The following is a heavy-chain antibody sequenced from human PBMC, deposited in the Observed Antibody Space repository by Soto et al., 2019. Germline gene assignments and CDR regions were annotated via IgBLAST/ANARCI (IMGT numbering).Heavy chain of an antibody. J-gene: IGHJ4*02. CDR2: IKQDGIEK. CDR3: ASGPSDGTYYALFDY. D-gene: IGHD3-3*01. CDR1: GFTFSSHW. V-gene: IGHV3-7*03. Sequence: EVQLVQSGGGLVQPGGSLRLSCVGSGFTFSSHWMTWVRQSAGKGPEWVANIKQDGIEKHYANSVKDRFIISRDNAKNPLFLHMYRLRPEDTAVYYCASGPSDGTYYALFDYRGQCGLVTVSS.